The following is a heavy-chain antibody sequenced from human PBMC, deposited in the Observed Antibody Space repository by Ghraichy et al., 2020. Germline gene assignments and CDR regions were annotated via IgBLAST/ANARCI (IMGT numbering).Heavy chain of an antibody. J-gene: IGHJ4*02. Sequence: SVKVSCKASGGTFSSYAISWVRQAPGQGLEWMGGIIPIFGTANYAQKFQGRVTIPADESTSTAYMELSSLRSEDTAVYYCARVGFTMVRGVTPAYYFDYWGQGTLVTVSS. D-gene: IGHD3-10*01. CDR3: ARVGFTMVRGVTPAYYFDY. V-gene: IGHV1-69*13. CDR2: IIPIFGTA. CDR1: GGTFSSYA.